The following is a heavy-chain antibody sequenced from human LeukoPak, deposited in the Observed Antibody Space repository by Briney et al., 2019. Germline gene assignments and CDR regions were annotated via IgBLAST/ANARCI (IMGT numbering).Heavy chain of an antibody. D-gene: IGHD6-6*01. CDR1: GGSISSGGYS. J-gene: IGHJ6*03. V-gene: IGHV4-30-2*01. CDR3: ARQVAARWAYYYYYYMDV. CDR2: IYHSGST. Sequence: SETLSLTCAVSGGSISSGGYSWSWIRQPPGKGLEWIGYIYHSGSTYYNPSLKSRVTISVDRSKNQFSLKLSSVTAADTAVYYCARQVAARWAYYYYYYMDVWGKGTTVTVSS.